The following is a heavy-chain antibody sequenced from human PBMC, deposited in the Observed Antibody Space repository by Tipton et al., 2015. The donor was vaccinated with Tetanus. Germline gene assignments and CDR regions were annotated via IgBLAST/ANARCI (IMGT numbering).Heavy chain of an antibody. Sequence: QSGPEVKKPGASVKVSCKASGYTFTGYYMHWVRQAPGQGLEWMGWINPNSGGTNYAQKFQGRVTMTRDTSISTAYMEVSRLRSDDAAIYYGARGMDYDSSAIDDFWRQGTLVTVSS. V-gene: IGHV1-2*02. J-gene: IGHJ4*02. D-gene: IGHD3-22*01. CDR3: ARGMDYDSSAIDDF. CDR1: GYTFTGYY. CDR2: INPNSGGT.